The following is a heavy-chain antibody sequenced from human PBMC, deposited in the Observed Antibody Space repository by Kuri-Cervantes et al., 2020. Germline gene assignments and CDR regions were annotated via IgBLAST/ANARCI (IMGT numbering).Heavy chain of an antibody. V-gene: IGHV4-38-2*01. CDR3: ARGFKGYSSGWYVVFDS. D-gene: IGHD6-19*01. CDR2: IYHSGNT. CDR1: GYSISSGYY. Sequence: SETLSLTCAVSGYSISSGYYWGWIRQPPGKGLEWIGSIYHSGNTYYNPSLKSRVTISVDTSKNQFSLKLGSVTAADTAVYYCARGFKGYSSGWYVVFDSWGQGTMVTVSS. J-gene: IGHJ3*02.